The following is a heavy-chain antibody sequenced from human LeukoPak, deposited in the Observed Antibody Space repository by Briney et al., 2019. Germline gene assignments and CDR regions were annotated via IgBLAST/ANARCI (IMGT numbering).Heavy chain of an antibody. D-gene: IGHD2-2*01. CDR1: GGSIDSYY. CDR3: ARVYQSAEYYFDY. CDR2: IYYTGST. Sequence: PSETLSLTCTVSGGSIDSYYWSWIRQPPGKGLEWIGYIYYTGSTEYHPSPKSRVTISLDTSKSQFSLKLTSVTAADTAVYYCARVYQSAEYYFDYWGQGNLVSVSS. J-gene: IGHJ4*02. V-gene: IGHV4-59*01.